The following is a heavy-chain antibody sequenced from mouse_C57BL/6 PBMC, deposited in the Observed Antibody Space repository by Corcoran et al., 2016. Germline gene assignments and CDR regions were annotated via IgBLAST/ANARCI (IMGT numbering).Heavy chain of an antibody. J-gene: IGHJ4*01. CDR2: IYWDDDK. CDR3: ARTHYDPRDYYPMDY. Sequence: QVTLKESGPGILQSSQTLSLTCSFSGFSLSTSGMGVSWIRQPSGKGLEWQAHIYWDDDKRNNPSLKSRLTTSKDTSRNQVFLKITSVDTADTATYYCARTHYDPRDYYPMDYWGQGTSVTVSS. D-gene: IGHD2-4*01. V-gene: IGHV8-12*01. CDR1: GFSLSTSGMG.